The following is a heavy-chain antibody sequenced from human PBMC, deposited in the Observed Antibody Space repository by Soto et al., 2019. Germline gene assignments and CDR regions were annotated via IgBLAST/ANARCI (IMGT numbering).Heavy chain of an antibody. J-gene: IGHJ6*02. Sequence: QVQLVESGGGLVKPGGSLRLSCAASGFTFSDYYMSWIRQAPGKGLEWVSYISSSGSTIYYADSVKGRFTISRDNAKNSLYLQMNSLRAEDTAVYYCAREASARYYDFWSGYYSLGFSDYYYGMDVWGQGTTVTVSS. CDR3: AREASARYYDFWSGYYSLGFSDYYYGMDV. V-gene: IGHV3-11*01. D-gene: IGHD3-3*01. CDR2: ISSSGSTI. CDR1: GFTFSDYY.